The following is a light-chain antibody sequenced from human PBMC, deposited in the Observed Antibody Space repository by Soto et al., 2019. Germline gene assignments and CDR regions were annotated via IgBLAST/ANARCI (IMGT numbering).Light chain of an antibody. CDR3: QQYDTLPPTYT. CDR2: DAS. J-gene: IGKJ2*01. CDR1: QDIRNH. Sequence: DVPVTQSPSSLSASVGDRVTITCQASQDIRNHLNWYQQKSGKAPQLLIYDASNLERGVPSRFSGSGSGTHFSFTISGLQAEDIGTYYCQQYDTLPPTYTFGQGTQLEIK. V-gene: IGKV1-33*01.